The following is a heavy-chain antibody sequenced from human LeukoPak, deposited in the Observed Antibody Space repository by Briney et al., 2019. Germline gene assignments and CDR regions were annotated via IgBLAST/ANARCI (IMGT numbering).Heavy chain of an antibody. D-gene: IGHD6-19*01. J-gene: IGHJ4*02. V-gene: IGHV3-23*01. CDR3: AKLPSTGWYYFDY. CDR2: ISAGGDLT. CDR1: GFTFSNAW. Sequence: PGGSLRLSCAASGFTFSNAWMTWVRQAPGKGLEWLSAISAGGDLTFHADSLKGRFTISRDNSKNTLYLQMNSLRAEDTAVYYCAKLPSTGWYYFDYWGQGTLVTVSS.